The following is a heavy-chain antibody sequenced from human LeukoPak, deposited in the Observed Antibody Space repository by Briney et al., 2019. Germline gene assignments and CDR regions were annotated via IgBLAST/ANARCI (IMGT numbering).Heavy chain of an antibody. Sequence: GGSLRLSCAASGFTFSSYSMNWVRQAPGKGLEWVSSISSSSSYIYYADSVKGRFTISRDNAKNSLYLQMNSLRAEDTAVYYCASLPDYGDAPPQTWYFDLWGRGTLVTVSS. CDR3: ASLPDYGDAPPQTWYFDL. J-gene: IGHJ2*01. V-gene: IGHV3-21*01. CDR1: GFTFSSYS. CDR2: ISSSSSYI. D-gene: IGHD4-17*01.